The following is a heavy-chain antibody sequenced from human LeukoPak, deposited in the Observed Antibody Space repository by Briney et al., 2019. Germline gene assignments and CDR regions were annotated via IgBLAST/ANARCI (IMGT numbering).Heavy chain of an antibody. CDR3: AEKYCSSTSCQYNWFDP. CDR1: GGSFSGYY. CDR2: INHSGST. Sequence: SETLSLTCAVYGGSFSGYYWSWIRQPPGKGLEWIGEINHSGSTNYNPSLKSRVTISVDTSKNQFSLKLSSVTAADTAVYYCAEKYCSSTSCQYNWFDPWGQGSLVTVSS. J-gene: IGHJ5*02. V-gene: IGHV4-34*01. D-gene: IGHD2-2*01.